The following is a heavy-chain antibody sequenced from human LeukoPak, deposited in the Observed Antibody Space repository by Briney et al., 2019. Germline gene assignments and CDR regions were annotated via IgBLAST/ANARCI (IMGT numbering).Heavy chain of an antibody. CDR1: GFTFSSST. Sequence: SVKVSCKASGFTFSSSTMQWVRQARGQRLEWIGWIVVGSGNTNYAQKFQERVTISRDMSTSTAYMELSSLRSEDTAVYYCARDPLGYCSSTSCYLGYFDYWGQGTLVTVSS. J-gene: IGHJ4*02. D-gene: IGHD2-2*01. CDR2: IVVGSGNT. CDR3: ARDPLGYCSSTSCYLGYFDY. V-gene: IGHV1-58*02.